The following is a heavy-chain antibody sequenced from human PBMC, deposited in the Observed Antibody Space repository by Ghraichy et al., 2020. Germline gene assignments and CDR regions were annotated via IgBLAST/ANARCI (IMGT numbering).Heavy chain of an antibody. Sequence: SQTLSLTCAVYGGSFSGYYWSWIRQPPGKGLEWIGEINHSGSTNYNPSLKSRVTISVDTSKNQFSLKLSSVTAADTAVYYCARLNAYYYYGMDVWGQGTTVTVSS. CDR2: INHSGST. V-gene: IGHV4-34*01. CDR3: ARLNAYYYYGMDV. J-gene: IGHJ6*02. CDR1: GGSFSGYY.